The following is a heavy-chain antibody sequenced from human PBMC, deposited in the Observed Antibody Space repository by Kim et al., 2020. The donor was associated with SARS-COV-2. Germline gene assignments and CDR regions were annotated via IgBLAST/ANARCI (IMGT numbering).Heavy chain of an antibody. CDR3: ATDPPGYDFWSGYLGPRFDY. J-gene: IGHJ4*02. CDR1: GYTLTELS. V-gene: IGHV1-24*01. CDR2: FDPEDGET. D-gene: IGHD3-3*01. Sequence: ASVKVSCKVSGYTLTELSMHWVRQAPGKGLEWMGGFDPEDGETIYAQKFQGRVTMTEDTSTDTAYMELSSLRSEDTAVYYCATDPPGYDFWSGYLGPRFDYWGQGTLVTVSS.